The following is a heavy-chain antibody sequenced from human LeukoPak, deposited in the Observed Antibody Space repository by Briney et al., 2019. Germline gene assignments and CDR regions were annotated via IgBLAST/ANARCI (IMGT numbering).Heavy chain of an antibody. V-gene: IGHV4-30-4*01. CDR1: GGSISSGDYY. D-gene: IGHD3-10*01. CDR2: IYYSGST. CDR3: ARGGGMVRGVTSVDY. J-gene: IGHJ4*02. Sequence: SETLSLTCTVSGGSISSGDYYWSRIRQPPGKGLEWIGYIYYSGSTYYNPSLKSRVTISVDTSKNQFSLKLSSVTAADTAVYYCARGGGMVRGVTSVDYWGQGTLVTVSS.